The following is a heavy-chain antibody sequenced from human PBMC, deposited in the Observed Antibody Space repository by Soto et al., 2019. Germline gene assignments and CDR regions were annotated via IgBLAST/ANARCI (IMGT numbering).Heavy chain of an antibody. CDR3: ARAGADDAFDI. CDR1: GGSGSSGSDY. CDR2: IYYSGST. J-gene: IGHJ3*02. V-gene: IGHV4-61*01. Sequence: QVQLQESGPGLVKPSETLSLTCTVSGGSGSSGSDYWSWIRQPPGKGLEWIGYIYYSGSTNYNPSLKSRVTIAVDTSKNQFSLKLSSVTAADTAVYYCARAGADDAFDIWGQGTMVTVSS.